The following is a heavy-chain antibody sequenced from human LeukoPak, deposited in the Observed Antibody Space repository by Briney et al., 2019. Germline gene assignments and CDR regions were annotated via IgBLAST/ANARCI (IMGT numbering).Heavy chain of an antibody. D-gene: IGHD4-23*01. CDR2: IYYSGTT. J-gene: IGHJ3*02. CDR3: ARHYYGGSGAFDI. Sequence: SETLSLTCTVSGGSVSGYYWSWIRQPPGKGLEWIGYIYYSGTTYYNPSLKSRVTMSVDTSKNQFSLKLSSVTAADTAVYYCARHYYGGSGAFDIWGQGTMVTVSS. CDR1: GGSVSGYY. V-gene: IGHV4-59*08.